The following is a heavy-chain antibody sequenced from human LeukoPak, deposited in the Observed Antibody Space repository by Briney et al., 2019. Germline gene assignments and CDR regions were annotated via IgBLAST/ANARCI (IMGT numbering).Heavy chain of an antibody. CDR2: ISAYNGNT. CDR1: GYTFISYG. J-gene: IGHJ4*02. D-gene: IGHD3-22*01. CDR3: ARDDRSGYYDD. V-gene: IGHV1-18*01. Sequence: ASVKVSCKASGYTFISYGISWMRQAPGQGLEWMGWISAYNGNTNNAQKFQGRVTVTTDTSTSTAYMELRSLGSDDTAVYYCARDDRSGYYDDWGQGTLVTVSS.